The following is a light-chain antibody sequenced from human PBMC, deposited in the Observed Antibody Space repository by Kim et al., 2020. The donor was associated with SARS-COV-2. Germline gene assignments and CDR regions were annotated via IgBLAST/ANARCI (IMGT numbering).Light chain of an antibody. CDR2: ENY. CDR1: SSNIGSNY. Sequence: QSVLTQPPSASGTPGQRVTISCSGSSSNIGSNYVYWYQQLPGAAPKLLIYENYQRPSGVPDRFSGSKSGTSASLAISGLRSEDEADYYCAAWDKSLSVHYVFGTGTKVTVL. CDR3: AAWDKSLSVHYV. V-gene: IGLV1-47*01. J-gene: IGLJ1*01.